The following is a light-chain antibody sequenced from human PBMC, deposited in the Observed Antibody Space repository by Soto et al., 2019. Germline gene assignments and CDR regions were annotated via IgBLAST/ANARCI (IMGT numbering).Light chain of an antibody. J-gene: IGKJ1*01. V-gene: IGKV4-1*01. CDR2: WAS. Sequence: DIVLTQSPDSLAVSLGERATINCKSSQSVLYSSNNKNYLGWYQHKPGQPPKMIISWASTREFGVPDRFSGSGSGTDFTLTISSPQAEDVAVYYCQQYHSSPTTFGQGTKVEIK. CDR3: QQYHSSPTT. CDR1: QSVLYSSNNKNY.